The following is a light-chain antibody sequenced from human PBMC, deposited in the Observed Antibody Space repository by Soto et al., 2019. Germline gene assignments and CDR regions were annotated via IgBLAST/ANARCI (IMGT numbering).Light chain of an antibody. CDR2: AAS. J-gene: IGKJ4*01. CDR1: QGIRSY. Sequence: AIRMTQSPSSLSASTGDRVTITCRASQGIRSYLAWYQQKPGKAPKLLIYAASTLQSGVPSRFSGSGSGTDFTLTINSLQTQDFATYYCHQYYSYPLTFGGGTKVEIK. V-gene: IGKV1-8*01. CDR3: HQYYSYPLT.